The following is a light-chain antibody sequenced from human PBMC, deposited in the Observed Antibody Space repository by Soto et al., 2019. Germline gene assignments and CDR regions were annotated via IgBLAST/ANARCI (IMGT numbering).Light chain of an antibody. V-gene: IGKV3-20*01. CDR1: QSVSSSY. CDR2: GAS. Sequence: EIVLTQSPGTLSLSLGERATLSCRASQSVSSSYLAWYQQKPGQAPRLLIYGASSRATGIPDRFSGSESGTDFTLTISRLEPEDFAVYYCQQYGGSWTFGQGTKVEIK. J-gene: IGKJ1*01. CDR3: QQYGGSWT.